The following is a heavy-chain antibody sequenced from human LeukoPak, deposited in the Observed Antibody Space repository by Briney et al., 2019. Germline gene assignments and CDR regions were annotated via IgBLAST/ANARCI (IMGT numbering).Heavy chain of an antibody. V-gene: IGHV4-30-2*01. J-gene: IGHJ4*02. D-gene: IGHD3-22*01. CDR1: GGSISSGGYS. CDR2: IYHSGST. CDR3: AGEGYYDSSGYYYGHFDY. Sequence: SETLSLTRAVSGGSISSGGYSWSWIRQPPGKGLEWIGYIYHSGSTYYNPSLKSRVTISVDRSKNQFSLKLSSVTAADTAVYYCAGEGYYDSSGYYYGHFDYWGQGTLVTVSS.